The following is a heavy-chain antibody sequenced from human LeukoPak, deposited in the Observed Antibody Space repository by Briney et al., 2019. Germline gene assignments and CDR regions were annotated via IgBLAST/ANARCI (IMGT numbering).Heavy chain of an antibody. V-gene: IGHV4-59*08. J-gene: IGHJ4*02. Sequence: SETLSLTCTASGGSISSYYWSWIRQPPGKGLEWIGYIYYSGSTNYNPSLKSRVTISVDTSKNQFSLKLSSVTAADTAVYYCARSQPDYGDYSYWGQGTLVTVSS. CDR2: IYYSGST. D-gene: IGHD4-17*01. CDR3: ARSQPDYGDYSY. CDR1: GGSISSYY.